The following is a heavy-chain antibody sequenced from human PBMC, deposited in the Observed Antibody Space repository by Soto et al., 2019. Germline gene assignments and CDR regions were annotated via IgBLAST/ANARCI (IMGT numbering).Heavy chain of an antibody. Sequence: SETLSLTCTVSGGSISSGDYYWSWIRQPPGKGLEWIGYIYYSGTTSYNPSLNSRVTMSVDTSKNQFSLKVNSVTAADTAVYYCARESYYGSGATVVAYWGQGTLVTVSS. CDR3: ARESYYGSGATVVAY. CDR2: IYYSGTT. D-gene: IGHD3-10*01. CDR1: GGSISSGDYY. J-gene: IGHJ4*02. V-gene: IGHV4-61*08.